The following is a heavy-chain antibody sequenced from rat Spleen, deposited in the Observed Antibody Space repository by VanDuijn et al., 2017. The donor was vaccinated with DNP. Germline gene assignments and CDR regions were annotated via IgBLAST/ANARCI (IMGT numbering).Heavy chain of an antibody. J-gene: IGHJ3*01. CDR1: GFTFSDYY. V-gene: IGHV5-7*01. CDR3: TSPIIRGTWCFAY. Sequence: EVKLVESGGGLVQPGRSLKLSCAASGFTFSDYYMAWVRQAPRKGLEWVASISYDGSNTYYRDSVKGRFTISRDNANNILYLQMESLRSEDTATYYCTSPIIRGTWCFAYWGQGTLVTVSS. D-gene: IGHD4-3*01. CDR2: ISYDGSNT.